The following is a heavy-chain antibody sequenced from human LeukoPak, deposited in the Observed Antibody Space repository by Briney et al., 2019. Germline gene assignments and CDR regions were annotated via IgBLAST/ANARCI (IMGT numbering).Heavy chain of an antibody. CDR1: GYTFTSYD. V-gene: IGHV1-8*01. Sequence: ASVKISRKASGYTFTSYDINWVRQATGQGLEWMGWMNPNSGNTGYAQKFQGRVTMTKNTSISTAYMELSSLRSEDTAVYYCARDPVDTAMVSWFDPWGQGTLVTVSS. CDR3: ARDPVDTAMVSWFDP. D-gene: IGHD5-18*01. J-gene: IGHJ5*02. CDR2: MNPNSGNT.